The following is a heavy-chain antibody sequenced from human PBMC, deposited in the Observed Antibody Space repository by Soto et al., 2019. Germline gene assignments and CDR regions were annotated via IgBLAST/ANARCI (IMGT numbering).Heavy chain of an antibody. CDR3: ARDGGGMDV. CDR2: IYYSGST. CDR1: GGSVSSGSYY. D-gene: IGHD3-3*01. V-gene: IGHV4-61*01. Sequence: QVQLQESGPGLVKPSETLSLTCTVSGGSVSSGSYYWSWIRQPPGKGLEWIGYIYYSGSTNYNPSLKSRVTISVDTSKNQFSLKLSSVTAVDTAVYYCARDGGGMDVWGQGTTVTVSS. J-gene: IGHJ6*02.